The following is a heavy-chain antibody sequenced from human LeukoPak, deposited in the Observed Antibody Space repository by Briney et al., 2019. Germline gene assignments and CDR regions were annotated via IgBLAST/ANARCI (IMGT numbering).Heavy chain of an antibody. Sequence: PGGSLRLSCAASGFTFSSYGIHWVRQAPGKGLEWVAFIRYDGSNKYYADSVKGRFTISRDNSKNTLYLQMNSLRAEDTAVYYCAKAALSYFDYWGQGTLVTVSS. CDR3: AKAALSYFDY. J-gene: IGHJ4*02. CDR2: IRYDGSNK. D-gene: IGHD3-3*02. CDR1: GFTFSSYG. V-gene: IGHV3-30*02.